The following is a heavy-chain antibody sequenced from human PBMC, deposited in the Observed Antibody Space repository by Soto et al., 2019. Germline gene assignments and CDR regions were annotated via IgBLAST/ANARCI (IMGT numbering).Heavy chain of an antibody. V-gene: IGHV3-23*01. Sequence: GSLRLSCAASGFTFSSYAMSWVRQAPGKGLEWVSAISGSGGSTYYADSVKGRFTISRDNSKNTLYLQMNSLRAEDTAVYYCANPYYYDSSGSRDAFDIWGQGTMVTVSS. CDR2: ISGSGGST. J-gene: IGHJ3*02. CDR3: ANPYYYDSSGSRDAFDI. D-gene: IGHD3-22*01. CDR1: GFTFSSYA.